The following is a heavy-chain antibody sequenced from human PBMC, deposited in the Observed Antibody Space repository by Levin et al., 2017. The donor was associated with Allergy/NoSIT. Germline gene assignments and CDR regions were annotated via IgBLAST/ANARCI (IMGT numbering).Heavy chain of an antibody. CDR2: INWNGGST. D-gene: IGHD3-9*01. CDR3: ARVPRITIFSRGYWYFDL. V-gene: IGHV3-20*04. CDR1: GFTFDDYG. J-gene: IGHJ2*01. Sequence: AASVKVSCAASGFTFDDYGMSWVRQAPGKGLEWVSGINWNGGSTGYADSVKGRFTISRDNAKNSLYLQMNSLRAEDTALYYCARVPRITIFSRGYWYFDLWGRGTLVTVSS.